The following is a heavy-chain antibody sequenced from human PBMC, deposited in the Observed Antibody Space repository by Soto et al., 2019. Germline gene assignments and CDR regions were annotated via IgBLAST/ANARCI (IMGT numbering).Heavy chain of an antibody. D-gene: IGHD5-18*01. V-gene: IGHV4-34*01. CDR3: ARGGDSYGQGVGHYYYAMDV. CDR2: INHSGST. J-gene: IGHJ6*02. Sequence: QVQLQQWGAGLLKPSETLSLTCAVNGGSFSAYYWNWIRQPPGKGLEWIGEINHSGSTNYNPSPKGRVSISVDTSENQFSLKLRSVTAADTAVYYCARGGDSYGQGVGHYYYAMDVWGQGTTVTVSS. CDR1: GGSFSAYY.